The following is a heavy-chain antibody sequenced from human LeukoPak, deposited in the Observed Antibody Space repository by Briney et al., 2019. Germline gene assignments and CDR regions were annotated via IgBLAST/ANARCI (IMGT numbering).Heavy chain of an antibody. D-gene: IGHD3-22*01. J-gene: IGHJ4*02. V-gene: IGHV1-18*01. CDR3: AREDYEMYYFDY. Sequence: ASVKVSCTASGYTFTSYGISWVRQAPGQGLEWMGWISAYNGNTNYAQKLQGKVTMTTDTSTSTAYMELRSLRSDDTAVYYCAREDYEMYYFDYWGQGTLVTVSS. CDR1: GYTFTSYG. CDR2: ISAYNGNT.